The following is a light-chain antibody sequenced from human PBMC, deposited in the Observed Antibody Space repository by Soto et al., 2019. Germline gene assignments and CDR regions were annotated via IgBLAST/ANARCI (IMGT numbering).Light chain of an antibody. J-gene: IGKJ1*01. CDR2: DAS. CDR3: QQYNSYSWT. CDR1: QSISSW. V-gene: IGKV1-5*01. Sequence: IQMTQSPSTLSASVGDRVTITCRTSQSISSWLAWYQQKPGKAPKLLIYDASSLESGVRSRFSGSGSGTEFTLTISSLQPDDFATYYCQQYNSYSWTFGQGTKVEIK.